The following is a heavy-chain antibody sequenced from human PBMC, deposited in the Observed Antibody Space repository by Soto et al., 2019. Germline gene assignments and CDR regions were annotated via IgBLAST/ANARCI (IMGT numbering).Heavy chain of an antibody. CDR2: IYYSGST. J-gene: IGHJ4*02. CDR3: AIHGAGQQLVDFDY. D-gene: IGHD6-13*01. V-gene: IGHV4-59*08. Sequence: SETLSLTCTVSGGSISSYYWRWIRQPPGKGLEWIGYIYYSGSTNYNPSLKSRVTISVDTSKNQFSLKLSSVTAADTAVYYCAIHGAGQQLVDFDYWGQGTLVTVSS. CDR1: GGSISSYY.